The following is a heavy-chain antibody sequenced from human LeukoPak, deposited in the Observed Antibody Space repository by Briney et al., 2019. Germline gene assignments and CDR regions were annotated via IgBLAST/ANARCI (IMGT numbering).Heavy chain of an antibody. CDR2: IYYSGST. Sequence: SETLSLTRTVSGGSISSSSYYWGWIRQPPGKGLEWIGSIYYSGSTYYNPSLKSRVTISVDTSKNQFSLKLSSVTAADTAVYYCARVEDTAMVPSAFDIWGQGTMVTVSS. V-gene: IGHV4-39*07. CDR3: ARVEDTAMVPSAFDI. J-gene: IGHJ3*02. D-gene: IGHD5-18*01. CDR1: GGSISSSSYY.